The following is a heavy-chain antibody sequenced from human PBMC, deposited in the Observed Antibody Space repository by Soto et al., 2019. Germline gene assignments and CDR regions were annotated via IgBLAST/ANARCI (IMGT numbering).Heavy chain of an antibody. CDR2: ISNYNGNT. V-gene: IGHV1-18*01. CDR3: ARDLATTVVLINSSPLFDY. Sequence: ASVKVSCKASGYILISSGISWVRQAPGQGLEWMGWISNYNGNTNYARKFQGRVTMTTDTSTSTAYMEVRSLRSDDTAVYYCARDLATTVVLINSSPLFDYWGQGTLVTVSS. CDR1: GYILISSG. D-gene: IGHD3-22*01. J-gene: IGHJ4*02.